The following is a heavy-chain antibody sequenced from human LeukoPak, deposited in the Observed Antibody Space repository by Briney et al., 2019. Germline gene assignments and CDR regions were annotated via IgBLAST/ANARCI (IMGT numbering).Heavy chain of an antibody. J-gene: IGHJ4*02. CDR2: ISYDGSNK. D-gene: IGHD3-10*01. Sequence: GGSLRLSCAASGFTFSSHGMHWVRQAPGKGLEWVADISYDGSNKYYADSVKGRFTISRDNSKNTLYLQMNSLRAEDTAVYYCAKDQSSSITMLRGRLDYWGQGTLVTVSS. CDR1: GFTFSSHG. CDR3: AKDQSSSITMLRGRLDY. V-gene: IGHV3-30*18.